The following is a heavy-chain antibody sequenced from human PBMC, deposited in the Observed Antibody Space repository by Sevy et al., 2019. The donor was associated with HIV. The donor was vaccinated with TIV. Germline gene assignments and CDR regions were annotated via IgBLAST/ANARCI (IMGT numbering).Heavy chain of an antibody. CDR3: AKDRAAMVGDAFDI. J-gene: IGHJ3*02. V-gene: IGHV3-23*01. CDR1: GLPFSSYA. CDR2: IGGSGVST. Sequence: GGSLRLSCAASGLPFSSYAMSCVRQAPGKGLEWVSAIGGSGVSTYYADSVKGRFTISRDNSKNTLYLQMNSLRAEGTAVYYCAKDRAAMVGDAFDIWGQGTMVTVSS. D-gene: IGHD5-18*01.